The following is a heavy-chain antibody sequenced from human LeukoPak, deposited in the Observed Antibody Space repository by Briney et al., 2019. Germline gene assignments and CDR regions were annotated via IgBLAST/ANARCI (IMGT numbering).Heavy chain of an antibody. Sequence: SETLSLTCTVSGGSISSGGYYWSWIRQHPGKGLEWIGYIYYSGSTYYNPSLKSRVTISVDTSKNQFSLKLSSVTAADTAVYYCARAPRNWNYPGAFDIWGQGTMVTVSS. CDR1: GGSISSGGYY. D-gene: IGHD1-7*01. V-gene: IGHV4-31*03. J-gene: IGHJ3*02. CDR3: ARAPRNWNYPGAFDI. CDR2: IYYSGST.